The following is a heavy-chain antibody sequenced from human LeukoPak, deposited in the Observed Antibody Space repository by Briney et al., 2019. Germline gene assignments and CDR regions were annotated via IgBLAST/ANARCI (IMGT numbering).Heavy chain of an antibody. CDR1: GGSFSGYY. D-gene: IGHD2-2*01. CDR2: INHSGST. V-gene: IGHV4-34*01. J-gene: IGHJ4*02. Sequence: SETLSLTCAVYGGSFSGYYWSWIRQPPGKGLEWIGEINHSGSTNYNPSLKSRVTISVDTSKNQFSLKLSSVTAADTAVYYCARRRIVVVPAATDYFDYWGQGTLVTVSS. CDR3: ARRRIVVVPAATDYFDY.